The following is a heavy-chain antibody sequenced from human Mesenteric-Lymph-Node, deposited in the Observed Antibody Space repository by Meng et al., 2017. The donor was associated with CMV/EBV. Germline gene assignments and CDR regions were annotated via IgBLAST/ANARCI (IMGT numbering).Heavy chain of an antibody. Sequence: GESLKISCAGSGFLVSSHYMTWVRQAPGKGLEWVSVTYGGETTNYADSVTGRFTVSRDNSKNTLYLQMNRLSVEDTAMYYCAGDCGFWSGYRLQHWGQGTLVTVSS. V-gene: IGHV3-66*02. CDR1: GFLVSSHY. J-gene: IGHJ1*01. CDR3: AGDCGFWSGYRLQH. D-gene: IGHD3-3*01. CDR2: TYGGETT.